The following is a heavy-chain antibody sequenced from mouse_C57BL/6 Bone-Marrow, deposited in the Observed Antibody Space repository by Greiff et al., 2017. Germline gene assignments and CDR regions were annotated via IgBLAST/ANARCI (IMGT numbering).Heavy chain of an antibody. V-gene: IGHV1-39*01. Sequence: EVQLQQSGPELVKPGASVKISCKASGYSFTAYNMNWVKQSNGKSLEWIGGINPYYGTTSYNQKFKGKATLTVDQSSSTAYMQLHSLTSEDSAVYYCARADDSSPFAYGGQGTLVTVSA. D-gene: IGHD1-1*01. CDR2: INPYYGTT. CDR3: ARADDSSPFAY. J-gene: IGHJ3*01. CDR1: GYSFTAYN.